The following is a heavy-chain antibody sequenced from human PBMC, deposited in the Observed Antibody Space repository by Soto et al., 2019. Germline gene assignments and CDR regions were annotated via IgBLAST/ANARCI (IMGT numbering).Heavy chain of an antibody. V-gene: IGHV3-48*03. CDR2: ISRSGSTI. J-gene: IGHJ4*02. D-gene: IGHD3-10*01. CDR1: GFTFSSYE. CDR3: ARDPSMVRGGDDY. Sequence: GGSLRLSCAASGFTFSSYEMNWVRQAPGKGLEWVSYISRSGSTIYYADSVKGRFTISRDNAKNSLYLQMNSLRAEDTAVYYCARDPSMVRGGDDYWGQGTLVTVSS.